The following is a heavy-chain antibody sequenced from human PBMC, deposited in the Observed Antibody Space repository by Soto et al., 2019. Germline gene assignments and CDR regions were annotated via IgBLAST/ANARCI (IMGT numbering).Heavy chain of an antibody. J-gene: IGHJ4*02. CDR2: IYTSGST. CDR3: ARGPGDFCTGRHQCDY. Sequence: SETLSLTCTVSGGSIIYYWSRIRQPAGKGREWIGRIYTSGSTNYNPSLKSRVTMSIDTSKNQFSLKLTSVTAAETAVYFCARGPGDFCTGRHQCDYWGQGTLGTGSS. D-gene: IGHD3-3*01. V-gene: IGHV4-4*07. CDR1: GGSIIYY.